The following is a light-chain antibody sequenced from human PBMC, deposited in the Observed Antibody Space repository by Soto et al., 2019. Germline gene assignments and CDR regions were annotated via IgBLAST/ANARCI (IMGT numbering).Light chain of an antibody. CDR1: QSISSY. CDR3: QQSYSNPPT. Sequence: DIQMTPPPSSLSAYVGARRTITCRASQSISSYLNWYEQKPGKAPKLLXYAASSLQSGVPSRVSGSGSGTDFTLTISSLQPEDFATYYCQQSYSNPPTFGQGTKVDIK. J-gene: IGKJ1*01. V-gene: IGKV1-39*01. CDR2: AAS.